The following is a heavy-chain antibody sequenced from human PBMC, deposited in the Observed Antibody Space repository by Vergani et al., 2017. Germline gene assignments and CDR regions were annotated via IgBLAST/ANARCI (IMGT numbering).Heavy chain of an antibody. CDR3: ARGYYGSGSPNSGDY. Sequence: QVQLVQSGAEVKKPWASVKVSCKASGYTFTGYYMHWVRQAPGQGLEWMGWINPNSGGTNYAQKFQGRVTMTRDTSISTAYMELSRLRSDDTAVYYCARGYYGSGSPNSGDYWGQGTLVTVSS. CDR2: INPNSGGT. V-gene: IGHV1-2*02. CDR1: GYTFTGYY. D-gene: IGHD3-10*01. J-gene: IGHJ4*02.